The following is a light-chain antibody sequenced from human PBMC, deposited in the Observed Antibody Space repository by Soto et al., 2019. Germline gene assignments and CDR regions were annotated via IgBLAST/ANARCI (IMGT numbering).Light chain of an antibody. V-gene: IGKV2-28*01. CDR3: MQALPTPT. J-gene: IGKJ4*01. CDR1: QSLLHSNGYNY. Sequence: DIVMTQSPLSLPVTPGEPASISCRSSQSLLHSNGYNYLNWYLQKPGQSPQLLIYLGSNRASGVPERFSGSGAGTDFTLKISRVEAEDVGVYYCMQALPTPTFGGGTKVEIK. CDR2: LGS.